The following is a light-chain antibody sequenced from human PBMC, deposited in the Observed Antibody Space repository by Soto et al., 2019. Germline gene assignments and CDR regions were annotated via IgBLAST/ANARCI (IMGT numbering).Light chain of an antibody. Sequence: EIVLTQSPATLSLSPGETATLSCRASQSVRSHLAWFQQKPGQAPRLLMYGVSTRATGMPARFSGSGSGTEFTLIISSLQPEDIADYYCQQYSDWPLTFGGGTKVDIK. V-gene: IGKV3D-15*01. CDR1: QSVRSH. CDR3: QQYSDWPLT. J-gene: IGKJ4*01. CDR2: GVS.